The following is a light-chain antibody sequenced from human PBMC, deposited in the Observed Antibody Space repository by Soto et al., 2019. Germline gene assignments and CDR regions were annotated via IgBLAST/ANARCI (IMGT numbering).Light chain of an antibody. Sequence: EIVLTQSPGTLSLSPGERATLSCRASQSVSSSYLAWYQQKPGQAPRLLIYGASSRDTGIPDRFSGSGSGTDFTLTISRLETEDFAVYYCQQYGSSPLSTFGQGTKLEIK. J-gene: IGKJ2*02. CDR3: QQYGSSPLST. CDR1: QSVSSSY. CDR2: GAS. V-gene: IGKV3-20*01.